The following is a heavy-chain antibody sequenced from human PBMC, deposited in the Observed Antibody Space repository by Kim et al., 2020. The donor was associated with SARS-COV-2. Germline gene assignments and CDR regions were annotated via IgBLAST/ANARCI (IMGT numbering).Heavy chain of an antibody. CDR1: GGTFSSYA. CDR2: TIPIFGTA. CDR3: ARDPGRGLVVVPAATEDYYYYGMDV. V-gene: IGHV1-69*13. Sequence: SVKVSCKASGGTFSSYAISWVRQAPGQGLEWMGGTIPIFGTANYAQKFQGRVTITADESTSTAYMELSSLRSEDTAVYYCARDPGRGLVVVPAATEDYYYYGMDVWGQGTTVTVSS. D-gene: IGHD2-2*01. J-gene: IGHJ6*02.